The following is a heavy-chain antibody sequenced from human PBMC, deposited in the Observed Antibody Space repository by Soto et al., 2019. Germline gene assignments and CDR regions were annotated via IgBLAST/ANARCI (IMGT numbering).Heavy chain of an antibody. D-gene: IGHD1-1*01. CDR2: INARNGNT. J-gene: IGHJ4*02. CDR1: GYTFTRYA. CDR3: ARDETFAWNDDLDF. V-gene: IGHV1-3*01. Sequence: QVLLVQSGAEVTKPGASVKVSCKASGYTFTRYAMHWVRQAPGQGLEWMGWINARNGNTKYSQKFQDRVTITRDPSASTAYMELSRLRSEDTAIYYCARDETFAWNDDLDFWGQGTLVTVSS.